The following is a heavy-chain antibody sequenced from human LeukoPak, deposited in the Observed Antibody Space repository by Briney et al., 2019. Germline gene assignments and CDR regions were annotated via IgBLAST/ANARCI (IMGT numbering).Heavy chain of an antibody. CDR2: ISGSGGST. Sequence: PGGSLRLSCAASGFTFSSYAMGWVRQAPGKGLEWVSAISGSGGSTYYADSVKGRFTISRDNSKNTLYLQMNSLRAEDTAVYYCAKGGYYYDSSGYYLSGYWGQGTLVTVSS. CDR3: AKGGYYYDSSGYYLSGY. V-gene: IGHV3-23*01. J-gene: IGHJ4*02. CDR1: GFTFSSYA. D-gene: IGHD3-22*01.